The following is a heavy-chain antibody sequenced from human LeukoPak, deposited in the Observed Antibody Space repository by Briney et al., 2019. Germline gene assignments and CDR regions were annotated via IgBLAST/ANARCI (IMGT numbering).Heavy chain of an antibody. CDR2: ISGTDGSA. J-gene: IGHJ4*02. V-gene: IGHV3-23*01. CDR1: GFTFSNYA. Sequence: GESLRLSCAASGFTFSNYAMSWVRQAPGKGLEWVLSISGTDGSAYYADSVKGRFTISRDNSMNMLYLQMNSLRAEDTAVYYCAKVPRGHYFDYWGQGTLVTVSS. D-gene: IGHD3-10*01. CDR3: AKVPRGHYFDY.